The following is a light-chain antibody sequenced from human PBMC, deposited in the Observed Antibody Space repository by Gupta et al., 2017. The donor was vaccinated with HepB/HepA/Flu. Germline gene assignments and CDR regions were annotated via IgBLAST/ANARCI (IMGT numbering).Light chain of an antibody. Sequence: SSLLAQPPSLSVAPGKTARITCGGNNIGSKSVHWYQQKPGQAPVLVIYYDSDRPSGIPERFSGSNSGNTATLTISRVEAGDEADYYCQVWDSSSDPWVFGGGTKLTVL. CDR1: NIGSKS. V-gene: IGLV3-21*04. CDR3: QVWDSSSDPWV. J-gene: IGLJ3*02. CDR2: YDS.